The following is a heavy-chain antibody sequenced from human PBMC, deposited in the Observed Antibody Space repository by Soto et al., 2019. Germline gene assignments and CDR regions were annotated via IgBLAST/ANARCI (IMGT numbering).Heavy chain of an antibody. Sequence: QVQLVESGGGLVKPGGSLRLSCAASGFTFSDYYMSWIRQAPGKGLEWVSYISSSGSTIYYADSVKGRFTISRDNAKKSLYLQMNSLRAEDTAVYYCAGDLGYCSSTSCRDPSVYYYYCGMDVWGQGTTVTVSS. V-gene: IGHV3-11*01. D-gene: IGHD2-2*01. CDR2: ISSSGSTI. CDR1: GFTFSDYY. CDR3: AGDLGYCSSTSCRDPSVYYYYCGMDV. J-gene: IGHJ6*02.